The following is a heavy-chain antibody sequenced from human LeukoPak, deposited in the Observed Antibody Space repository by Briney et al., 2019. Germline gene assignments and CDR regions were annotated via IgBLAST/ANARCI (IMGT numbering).Heavy chain of an antibody. CDR3: ARHLRWLQYGMDV. V-gene: IGHV4-59*08. J-gene: IGHJ6*02. Sequence: SETLSLTCTVSGGSISSYYWSWIRKPPGKGLEWIRYIYYIGSTNSNPSLKRRVTISVDTSKNQFSLRLSSVTAADTAVYYCARHLRWLQYGMDVWGQGTTVTVSS. CDR1: GGSISSYY. D-gene: IGHD5-24*01. CDR2: IYYIGST.